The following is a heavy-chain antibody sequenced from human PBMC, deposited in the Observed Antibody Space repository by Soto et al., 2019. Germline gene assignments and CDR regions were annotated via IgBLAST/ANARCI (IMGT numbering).Heavy chain of an antibody. J-gene: IGHJ3*01. D-gene: IGHD1-26*01. CDR2: IYHSGIT. V-gene: IGHV4-4*02. CDR3: ARDGRYSETYYHAFDF. CDR1: CGSISSTNW. Sequence: SETLSLTCAVSCGSISSTNWWTWVRQPPGKGLEWIGEIYHSGITNYNPSLKSRVIISVDKSKNHFSLRLTSVTAADTAVYYCARDGRYSETYYHAFDFWGQGTMVTVSS.